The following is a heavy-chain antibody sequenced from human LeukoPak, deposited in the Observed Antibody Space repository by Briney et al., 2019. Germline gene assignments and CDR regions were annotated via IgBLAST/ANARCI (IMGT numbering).Heavy chain of an antibody. J-gene: IGHJ4*02. V-gene: IGHV3-7*01. CDR2: IKHNGGEK. Sequence: GGSLRLSCVASGFTFTDYIMSWVRQAPGKGLEWVASIKHNGGEKYYVDSVKGRFTISRDNAKNSLYLEMSSLRVEDTAVYYCARDRGWRSSGYYLYHFDYWGQGTLVAFAS. CDR3: ARDRGWRSSGYYLYHFDY. CDR1: GFTFTDYI. D-gene: IGHD3-22*01.